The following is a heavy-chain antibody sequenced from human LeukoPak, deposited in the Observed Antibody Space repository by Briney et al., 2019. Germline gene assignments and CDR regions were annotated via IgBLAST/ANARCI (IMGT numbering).Heavy chain of an antibody. CDR3: ARLYCSSTSCYAFDI. D-gene: IGHD2-2*01. Sequence: SETLSLTCTVSGGSISSYYWSWIRQPPGKGLEWIGSIYHSGSTYYNPSLKSRVTISVDTSKNQFSLKLSSVTAADTAVYYCARLYCSSTSCYAFDIWGQGTMVTVSS. J-gene: IGHJ3*02. CDR2: IYHSGST. V-gene: IGHV4-59*08. CDR1: GGSISSYY.